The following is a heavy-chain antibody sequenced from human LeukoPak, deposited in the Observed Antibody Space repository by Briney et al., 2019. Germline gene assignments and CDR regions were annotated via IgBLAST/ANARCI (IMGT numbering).Heavy chain of an antibody. CDR3: ARAAWAGTVDY. D-gene: IGHD6-19*01. J-gene: IGHJ4*02. Sequence: PSETLSLTCTVSGGSISSYYWSWIRQPPGKGLEWIGEINHSGSTNYNPSLKSRVTISVDTSKNQFSLKLSSVTAADTAVYYCARAAWAGTVDYWGQGTLVTVSS. V-gene: IGHV4-34*01. CDR1: GGSISSYY. CDR2: INHSGST.